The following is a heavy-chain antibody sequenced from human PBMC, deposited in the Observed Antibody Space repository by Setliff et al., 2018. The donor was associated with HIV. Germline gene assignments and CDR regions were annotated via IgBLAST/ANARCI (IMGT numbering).Heavy chain of an antibody. V-gene: IGHV4-34*01. CDR2: ISHSGST. Sequence: SETLSLTCAVYGGPSSGYWSWVRQSPGKGLEWIGEISHSGSTYYNPSLKSRVTISVDTSKNQFSLKLSSLTAADTAVYYCARELLRSWDGSENSYKPYYFDYWGQGTLVTVSS. CDR3: ARELLRSWDGSENSYKPYYFDY. CDR1: GGPSSGY. D-gene: IGHD3-10*01. J-gene: IGHJ4*02.